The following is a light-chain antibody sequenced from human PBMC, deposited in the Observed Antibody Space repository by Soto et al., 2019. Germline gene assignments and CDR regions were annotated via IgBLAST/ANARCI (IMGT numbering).Light chain of an antibody. Sequence: EIVMTQSPATLSVAPGERVTLSCRASQGVSRKLAWYQHKPGQAPRLLISGASAWATGIPARFSGSGSGTEFTLTISSLQSEDCSIYYCQQYHTWPITFGGGTKVEIK. J-gene: IGKJ4*01. CDR1: QGVSRK. CDR3: QQYHTWPIT. CDR2: GAS. V-gene: IGKV3-15*01.